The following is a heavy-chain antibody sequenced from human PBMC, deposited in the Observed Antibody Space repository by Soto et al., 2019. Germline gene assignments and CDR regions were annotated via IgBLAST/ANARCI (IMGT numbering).Heavy chain of an antibody. CDR2: ISGTGDGST. J-gene: IGHJ4*02. CDR3: ARETQWLLDF. CDR1: GFTFSSYA. Sequence: GALRLSCAASGFTFSSYAMSWVRQAPGKGLEWVSRISGTGDGSTYYADSVKGRFTISRDNAEDSLYLQLTSLRVEDTAMYYCARETQWLLDFWGMGTLVTVPS. V-gene: IGHV3-23*01. D-gene: IGHD6-19*01.